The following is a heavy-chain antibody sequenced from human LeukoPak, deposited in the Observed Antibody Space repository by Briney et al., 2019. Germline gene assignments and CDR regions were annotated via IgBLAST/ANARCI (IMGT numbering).Heavy chain of an antibody. CDR1: GGSFSGYY. D-gene: IGHD3-22*01. V-gene: IGHV4-34*01. J-gene: IGHJ6*03. Sequence: SETLPLTCAVYGGSFSGYYWSWIRQPPGKGLEWIGEINHSGSTNYNPSLKSRVTISVDTSKNQFSLNLTSVTAADTAVYYCARGSSGDYYYYYMDVWGKGTTVTVSS. CDR3: ARGSSGDYYYYYMDV. CDR2: INHSGST.